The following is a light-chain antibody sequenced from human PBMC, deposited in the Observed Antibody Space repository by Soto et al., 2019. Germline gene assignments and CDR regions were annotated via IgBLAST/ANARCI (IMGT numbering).Light chain of an antibody. CDR2: TNN. Sequence: QSLLTQPPSVSGTPGHKVSISCSGSTSNLGGNTVNWYQQLPGTAPKLLIYTNNQRPSGVPDRFSGSKSGTSASLAISGLRSEDEADFYCAAWDDSLNAVVFGGGTKVTVL. V-gene: IGLV1-44*01. CDR3: AAWDDSLNAVV. J-gene: IGLJ2*01. CDR1: TSNLGGNT.